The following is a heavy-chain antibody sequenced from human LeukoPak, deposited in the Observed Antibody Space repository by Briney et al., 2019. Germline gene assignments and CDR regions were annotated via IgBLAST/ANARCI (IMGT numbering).Heavy chain of an antibody. D-gene: IGHD6-13*01. CDR2: IRSDGSDK. CDR1: GFTFSNYG. CDR3: AKDIAAAGGPCAY. J-gene: IGHJ4*02. Sequence: GRSLRLSCAASGFTFSNYGMHWVRQAPGKGLEWVALIRSDGSDKYYADSVKGRFTISRDNSKNTVFLQMNSLRAEDTAVYYCAKDIAAAGGPCAYWGRGTLVTVSS. V-gene: IGHV3-33*06.